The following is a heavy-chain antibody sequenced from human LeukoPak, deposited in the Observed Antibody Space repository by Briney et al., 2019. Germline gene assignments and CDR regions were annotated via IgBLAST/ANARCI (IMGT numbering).Heavy chain of an antibody. J-gene: IGHJ4*02. CDR3: ARAANAYDYVWGSYRHTYYFDY. CDR2: INHSGST. D-gene: IGHD3-16*02. CDR1: NVSLGGDY. V-gene: IGHV4-34*01. Sequence: SETLSLTCAVYNVSLGGDYWSWIRQPPGKGLEWIGEINHSGSTNYNPSLKSRVTISVDTSKNQFSLKLSSMTAADTAVYYCARAANAYDYVWGSYRHTYYFDYWGQGTLVPVSS.